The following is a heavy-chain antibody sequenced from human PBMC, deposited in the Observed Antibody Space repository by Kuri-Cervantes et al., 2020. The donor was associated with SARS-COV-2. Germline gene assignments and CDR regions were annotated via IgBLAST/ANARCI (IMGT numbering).Heavy chain of an antibody. V-gene: IGHV3-21*01. Sequence: GGSLRLSCEASGFIFSDYAMNWIRQAPGKGLEWVASIDSSSYYIYHADSVKGRLTISRDNAKTSLYLQMNSLKPEDTAVYYCAREEGGELGEAFDYWGQGALVTVSS. CDR1: GFIFSDYA. D-gene: IGHD7-27*01. CDR3: AREEGGELGEAFDY. CDR2: IDSSSYYI. J-gene: IGHJ4*02.